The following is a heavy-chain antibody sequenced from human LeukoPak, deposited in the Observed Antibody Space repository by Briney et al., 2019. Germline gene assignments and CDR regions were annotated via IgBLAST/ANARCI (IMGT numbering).Heavy chain of an antibody. Sequence: PGGSLRLSCAASGFIFDDYAMHWVRQAPGKGLEWVSGIRWNSGSIGYAASVKGRFTISRDNPKNSLYLQMNSLRAEDMALYYCAKDVDYGGNSDAFDIWGQGTMVTVSS. J-gene: IGHJ3*02. CDR3: AKDVDYGGNSDAFDI. CDR1: GFIFDDYA. D-gene: IGHD4-23*01. CDR2: IRWNSGSI. V-gene: IGHV3-9*03.